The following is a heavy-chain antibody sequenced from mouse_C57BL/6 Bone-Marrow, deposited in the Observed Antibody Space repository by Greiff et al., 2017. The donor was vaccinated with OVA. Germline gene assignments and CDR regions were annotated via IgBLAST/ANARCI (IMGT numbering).Heavy chain of an antibody. Sequence: EVKLMESGGDLVKPGGSLKLSCAASGFTFSSYGMSWVRQTPDKRLEWVATISSGGSYTYYPDSVKGRFTISRDNAKNTRYLQMSSLKSEDTAMYYCARLGDYYGSSWDYFDYWGQGTTLTVSS. J-gene: IGHJ2*01. V-gene: IGHV5-6*01. CDR1: GFTFSSYG. D-gene: IGHD1-1*01. CDR2: ISSGGSYT. CDR3: ARLGDYYGSSWDYFDY.